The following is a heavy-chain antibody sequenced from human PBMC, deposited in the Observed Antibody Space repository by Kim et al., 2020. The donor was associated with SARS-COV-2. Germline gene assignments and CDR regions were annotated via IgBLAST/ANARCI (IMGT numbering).Heavy chain of an antibody. CDR2: ISVYNGNT. CDR3: ARGRSPVAGTRAWFDS. V-gene: IGHV1-18*01. J-gene: IGHJ5*01. Sequence: ASVKVSCKASGYPFTSYPIAWVRQAPGQGPELMGGISVYNGNTDFAQNFQGRVTLTTDTSTNTVYMELRSLRPDDTAVYFFARGRSPVAGTRAWFDSWGQGTLVTVSS. D-gene: IGHD6-19*01. CDR1: GYPFTSYP.